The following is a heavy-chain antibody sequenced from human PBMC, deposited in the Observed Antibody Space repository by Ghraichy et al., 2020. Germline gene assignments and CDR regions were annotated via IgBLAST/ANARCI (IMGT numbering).Heavy chain of an antibody. CDR2: IYYSGST. D-gene: IGHD2-21*02. Sequence: SETLSLTCTVSGGSISSYYWSWIRQPPGKGLEWIGYIYYSGSTNYNPSLKSRVTISVDTSKNQFSLKLSSVTAADTAVYYCARSYCGGDCSLPGFDPWGQGTLVTVSS. J-gene: IGHJ5*02. CDR3: ARSYCGGDCSLPGFDP. V-gene: IGHV4-59*08. CDR1: GGSISSYY.